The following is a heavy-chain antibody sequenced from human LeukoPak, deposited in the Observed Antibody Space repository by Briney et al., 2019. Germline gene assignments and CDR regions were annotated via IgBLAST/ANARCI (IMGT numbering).Heavy chain of an antibody. V-gene: IGHV4-34*01. CDR2: INHSGST. J-gene: IGHJ5*02. D-gene: IGHD4-11*01. CDR3: ARGRDYSNYVAGWFDP. Sequence: PETLSLTCAVYGGSFSDYYWNWIRQPPGKGLEWIGEINHSGSTNYNPSLKSRVTVSVDTSKNQFSLKLSSVTAADTAVYYCARGRDYSNYVAGWFDPWGQGTLVTVSS. CDR1: GGSFSDYY.